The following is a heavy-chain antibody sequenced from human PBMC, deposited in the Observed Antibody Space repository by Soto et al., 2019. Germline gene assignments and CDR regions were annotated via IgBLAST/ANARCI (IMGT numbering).Heavy chain of an antibody. D-gene: IGHD2-2*01. J-gene: IGHJ6*02. CDR3: ARIPHSTTSYYDYNFGMDV. V-gene: IGHV5-51*01. CDR2: IYPSDSDT. Sequence: GASRKIDCNSSASSFPSEWIVGMRKLRGKVLDWMGRIYPSDSDTRYSPAVQAPVTISADKSVRTAYLQWNSLKASDTAMYYCARIPHSTTSYYDYNFGMDVWRQGTTVTVSS. CDR1: ASSFPSEW.